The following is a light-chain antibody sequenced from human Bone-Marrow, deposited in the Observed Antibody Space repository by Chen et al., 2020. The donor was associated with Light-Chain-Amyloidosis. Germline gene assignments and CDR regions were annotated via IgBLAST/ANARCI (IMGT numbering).Light chain of an antibody. J-gene: IGKJ1*01. V-gene: IGKV3-20*01. CDR3: QQYASPPQT. CDR2: DAS. CDR1: QSVSSNY. Sequence: TLLTQSPGTLSLSPGERATLSCRASQSVSSNYLAWYQQTPGQAPRLLIYDASSRATGIPDRFSGSGSGTDFTLTISRLEPEDFAVYYCQQYASPPQTFGQGTKVEIK.